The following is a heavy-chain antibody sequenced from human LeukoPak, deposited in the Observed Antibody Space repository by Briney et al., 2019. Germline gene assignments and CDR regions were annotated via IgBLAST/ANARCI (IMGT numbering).Heavy chain of an antibody. V-gene: IGHV5-51*01. J-gene: IGHJ3*02. CDR2: IYPGDSDS. CDR1: GYSFTNYW. D-gene: IGHD5-24*01. Sequence: GESLKISCKGSGYSFTNYWIGWVRQMPGRGLEWMGIIYPGDSDSRYGPSFQGHVTISADKSISTAYLQWSSLRASDTAMYYCARSRVATIRGAFDIWGQGTMVTVSS. CDR3: ARSRVATIRGAFDI.